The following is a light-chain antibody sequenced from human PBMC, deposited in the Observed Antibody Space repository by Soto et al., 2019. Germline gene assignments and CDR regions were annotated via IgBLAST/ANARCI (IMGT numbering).Light chain of an antibody. CDR3: SSKRSRSTLEVSVV. Sequence: QSVLTQPASVSGSPGQSITISCTGTSSDVGGYDYVSWYRQYPGKAPKLIISDVSKRPSGVPNRFSGSKSGNTASLTISGLQAEDEADYYCSSKRSRSTLEVSVVFGVGTKLTVL. V-gene: IGLV2-14*01. CDR2: DVS. J-gene: IGLJ2*01. CDR1: SSDVGGYDY.